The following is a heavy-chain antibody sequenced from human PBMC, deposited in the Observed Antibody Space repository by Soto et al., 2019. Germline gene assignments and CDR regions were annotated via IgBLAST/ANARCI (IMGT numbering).Heavy chain of an antibody. V-gene: IGHV4-59*01. Sequence: PSETLSLTSTVSGGSISSYDWSWIRQPPGKGLEWIGYIYYSGSTNYNPSLKSRVTLSVDTSKNQFSLKLSSVTAADTAVYYCARDRIAVAGTGREYYYHYGMDVWGQGTTVTVSS. J-gene: IGHJ6*02. D-gene: IGHD6-19*01. CDR1: GGSISSYD. CDR2: IYYSGST. CDR3: ARDRIAVAGTGREYYYHYGMDV.